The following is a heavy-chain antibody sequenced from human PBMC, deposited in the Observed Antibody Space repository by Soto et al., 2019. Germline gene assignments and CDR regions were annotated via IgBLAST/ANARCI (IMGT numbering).Heavy chain of an antibody. Sequence: ASVKVSCKASGYTFINYYMHWVRQAPGQGLEWMAIINPSVGSATYAQKLQGRVTMTRDTSTSTVYMELSSLRSEDTAVYYCARDRRPTIYNGLDVWGQGTTVTVSS. CDR2: INPSVGSA. V-gene: IGHV1-46*01. CDR1: GYTFINYY. CDR3: ARDRRPTIYNGLDV. J-gene: IGHJ6*02.